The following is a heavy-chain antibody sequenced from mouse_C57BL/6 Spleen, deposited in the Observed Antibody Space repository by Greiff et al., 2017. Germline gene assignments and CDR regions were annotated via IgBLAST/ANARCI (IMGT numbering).Heavy chain of an antibody. Sequence: EVKLQESGPGLVKPSQSLSLTCSVTGYSITSGYYWNWIRQFPGNKLEWMGYISYDGSNNYNPSLKNRISITRDTSKNQFFLKLNSVTTEDTATYYCARDQGTYYYGSSYYFDYWGQGTTLTVSS. CDR1: GYSITSGYY. D-gene: IGHD1-1*01. CDR3: ARDQGTYYYGSSYYFDY. V-gene: IGHV3-6*01. J-gene: IGHJ2*01. CDR2: ISYDGSN.